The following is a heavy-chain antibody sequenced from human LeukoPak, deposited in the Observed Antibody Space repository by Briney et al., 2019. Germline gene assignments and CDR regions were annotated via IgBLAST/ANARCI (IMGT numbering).Heavy chain of an antibody. CDR2: IYYDGST. V-gene: IGHV3-53*01. Sequence: GGSLRLSCAASGFTVSSNYMSWVRQTPGKGLEWVSIIYYDGSTYYADSVKGRFTISRDNSKNTMYLQMNSLRAEDTAVYYCAKDGFKVPAAIAFLDYWGQGTLVTVSS. J-gene: IGHJ4*02. CDR3: AKDGFKVPAAIAFLDY. CDR1: GFTVSSNY. D-gene: IGHD2-2*01.